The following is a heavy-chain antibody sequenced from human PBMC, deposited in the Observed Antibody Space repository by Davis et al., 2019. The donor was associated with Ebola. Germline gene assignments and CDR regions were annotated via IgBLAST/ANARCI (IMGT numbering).Heavy chain of an antibody. V-gene: IGHV1-8*01. D-gene: IGHD2-8*01. J-gene: IGHJ6*02. CDR3: ARERGIVQTCGMDV. CDR2: MNPNSGNT. Sequence: AASVKVSCKASGYIFTSYDINWVRQATGQGLEWMGWMNPNSGNTGYARKFQDRVTMTRDTSMNTAYMELSSLRSDDTAVYYCARERGIVQTCGMDVWGQGTTVTVSS. CDR1: GYIFTSYD.